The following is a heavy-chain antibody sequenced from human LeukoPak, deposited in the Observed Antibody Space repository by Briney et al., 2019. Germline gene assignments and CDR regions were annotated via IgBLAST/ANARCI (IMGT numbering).Heavy chain of an antibody. CDR2: IYYSGST. CDR3: ARGGLGATFDY. J-gene: IGHJ4*02. Sequence: SETLSLTCTVSGGSVSSGSYYWSWIRQPPGKGLEWIGYIYYSGSTNYNPSLKSRVTISVDTSKNQFSLKLSSVTAADTAVYYCARGGLGATFDYWAREPWSPSPQ. D-gene: IGHD1-26*01. CDR1: GGSVSSGSYY. V-gene: IGHV4-61*01.